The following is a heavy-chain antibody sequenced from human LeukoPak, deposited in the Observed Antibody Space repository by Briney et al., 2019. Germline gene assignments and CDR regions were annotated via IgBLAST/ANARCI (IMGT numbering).Heavy chain of an antibody. V-gene: IGHV4-31*03. CDR3: ARGRRPATLDY. Sequence: SQTLSLTCTVSGGSISSGGYYWSWIRQHPGKGLEWIGYIYYSGSTYYNPSLKSRVTISVDTSKNRFSLKLSSVTAADTAVYYCARGRRPATLDYWGQGTLVTVSS. D-gene: IGHD5-24*01. CDR2: IYYSGST. CDR1: GGSISSGGYY. J-gene: IGHJ4*02.